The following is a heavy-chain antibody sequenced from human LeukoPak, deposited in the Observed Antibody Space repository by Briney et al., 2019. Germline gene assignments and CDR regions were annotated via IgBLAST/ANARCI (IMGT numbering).Heavy chain of an antibody. CDR1: GGTFSSYA. CDR3: AREPPLNSGYDQTFDY. CDR2: IIPILGIA. D-gene: IGHD5-12*01. Sequence: ASVKVSCKASGGTFSSYAISWVRQAPGQGLEWMGRIIPILGIANYAQKFQGRVTMTTDTSTSTAYMELRSLRSDDTAVYYCAREPPLNSGYDQTFDYWGQGTLVTVSS. J-gene: IGHJ4*02. V-gene: IGHV1-69*04.